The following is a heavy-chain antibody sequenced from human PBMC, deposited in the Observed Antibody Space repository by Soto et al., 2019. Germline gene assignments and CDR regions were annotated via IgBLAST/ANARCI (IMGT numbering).Heavy chain of an antibody. CDR3: TTEHDILTGYDY. Sequence: PGGSLRLSCAASGFTFSNAWMSWVRQAPGKGLEWVGRIKSKTDGGTTDYAAPVKGRFTISRDDSKNTLYLQMNSLKTEDTAVYYCTTEHDILTGYDYWGQGTLVTVSS. V-gene: IGHV3-15*01. J-gene: IGHJ4*02. CDR2: IKSKTDGGTT. D-gene: IGHD3-9*01. CDR1: GFTFSNAW.